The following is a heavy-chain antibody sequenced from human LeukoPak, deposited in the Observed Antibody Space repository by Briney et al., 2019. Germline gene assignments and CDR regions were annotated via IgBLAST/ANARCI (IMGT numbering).Heavy chain of an antibody. CDR2: IYSSGII. CDR3: ARDTGKSGYPDY. V-gene: IGHV4-4*07. D-gene: IGHD3-3*01. Sequence: MASENLSLTCTVSGGSISSYYWSWIRQPAGKAPEWIGRIYSSGIINYNPSLKSRVTMSLDNSKNQLSLKLSYVTAADTAVYYCARDTGKSGYPDYWGQGTLVTVSS. J-gene: IGHJ4*02. CDR1: GGSISSYY.